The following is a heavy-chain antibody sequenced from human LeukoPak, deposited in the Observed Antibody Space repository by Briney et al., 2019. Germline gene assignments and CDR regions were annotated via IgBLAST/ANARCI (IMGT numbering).Heavy chain of an antibody. D-gene: IGHD6-19*01. Sequence: GGSLRLSCAASGFTLSSYSINWVRQAPGKGLEWVSSISSSSRYKYYADSVKGRFTISRDNAKNSLYLQMNSLRAEDTAVFYCARVSQAGWDVWGKGTTVTVSS. CDR2: ISSSSRYK. V-gene: IGHV3-21*01. CDR1: GFTLSSYS. J-gene: IGHJ6*04. CDR3: ARVSQAGWDV.